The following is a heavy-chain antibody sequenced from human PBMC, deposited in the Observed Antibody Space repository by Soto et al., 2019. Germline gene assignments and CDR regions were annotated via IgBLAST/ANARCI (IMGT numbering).Heavy chain of an antibody. Sequence: ASVKVSCKASGFSFTGYYIHWLRQAPGQGLEWMGWINAHSGGTEYAQKFQGRVTLTRDTSIATAYLTLTSPTSDDTALYYCAKDLTRQLAYWLDPWGQGTQVTVSS. CDR2: INAHSGGT. V-gene: IGHV1-2*02. J-gene: IGHJ5*02. CDR1: GFSFTGYY. CDR3: AKDLTRQLAYWLDP. D-gene: IGHD6-6*01.